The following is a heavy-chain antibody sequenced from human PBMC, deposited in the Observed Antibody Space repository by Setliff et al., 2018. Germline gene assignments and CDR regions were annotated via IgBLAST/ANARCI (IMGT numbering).Heavy chain of an antibody. D-gene: IGHD3-3*01. V-gene: IGHV4-39*07. CDR2: IYYSGST. CDR1: GGSISSSSYY. CDR3: ARAPITVFGMWGAFDI. Sequence: PSETLSLTCTVSGGSISSSSYYWGWVRQPPGKGLEWIGAIYYSGSTYYNPSLKSRVTISLDTSKNQFSLKMSSVTAADTAVYYCARAPITVFGMWGAFDIWGQGTMVTVS. J-gene: IGHJ3*02.